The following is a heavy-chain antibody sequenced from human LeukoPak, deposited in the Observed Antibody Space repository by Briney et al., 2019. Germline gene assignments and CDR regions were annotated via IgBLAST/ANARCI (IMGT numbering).Heavy chain of an antibody. J-gene: IGHJ3*02. CDR1: GFTFSSYW. Sequence: GGPLRLSCAASGFTFSSYWMSWVRQAPGKGLEWVANIKQDGSEKYYVDSVKGRFTISRDNAKNSLYLQMNSLRAEDTAVYYCAREFGYQLEDAFDIWGQGTMVTVSS. V-gene: IGHV3-7*03. CDR2: IKQDGSEK. CDR3: AREFGYQLEDAFDI. D-gene: IGHD2-2*01.